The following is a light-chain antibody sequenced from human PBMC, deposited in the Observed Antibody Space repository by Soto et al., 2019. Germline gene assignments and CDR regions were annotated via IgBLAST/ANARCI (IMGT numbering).Light chain of an antibody. CDR2: GAS. CDR1: QSISNN. Sequence: EIVMTQSPATLSVSPGERATLSCRAGQSISNNLAWYQQKPGQAPRLLIYGASTRATGIPARFTGSGSGTEFTVTISSLQSEDFAVYYCQQYSNWPRTFGQGTKVDIK. CDR3: QQYSNWPRT. J-gene: IGKJ1*01. V-gene: IGKV3-15*01.